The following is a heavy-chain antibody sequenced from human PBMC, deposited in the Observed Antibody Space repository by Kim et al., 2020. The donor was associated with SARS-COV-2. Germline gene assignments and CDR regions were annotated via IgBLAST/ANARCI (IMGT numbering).Heavy chain of an antibody. CDR2: IYYSGST. J-gene: IGHJ3*02. V-gene: IGHV4-59*01. CDR1: GGSISSYY. Sequence: SETLSLTCTVSGGSISSYYWSWIRQPPGKGLEWIGYIYYSGSTNYNPSLKSRVTISVDTSKNQFSLKLSSVTAADTAVYYCARVSGLGPNDAFDIWGQGTMVTVSS. CDR3: ARVSGLGPNDAFDI. D-gene: IGHD3-22*01.